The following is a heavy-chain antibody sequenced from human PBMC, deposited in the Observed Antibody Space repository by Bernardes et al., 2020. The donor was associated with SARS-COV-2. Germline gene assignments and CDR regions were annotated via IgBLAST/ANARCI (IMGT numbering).Heavy chain of an antibody. CDR1: GFTFSDHY. V-gene: IGHV3-72*01. CDR3: AGDTGGLNCGSTSCYTY. J-gene: IGHJ4*02. Sequence: AGSLILSCAASGFTFSDHYIDWVRQAPGKGLEWVGHSINKGSIYTTDHAASVKGRFTISRHENSLYLQMNSLKTEDTAVYFCAGDTGGLNCGSTSCYTYWGRRTRVTVSS. D-gene: IGHD2-2*02. CDR2: SINKGSIYTT.